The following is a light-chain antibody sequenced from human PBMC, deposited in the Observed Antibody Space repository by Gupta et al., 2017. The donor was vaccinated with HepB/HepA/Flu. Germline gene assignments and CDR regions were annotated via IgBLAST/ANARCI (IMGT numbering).Light chain of an antibody. Sequence: DIVMTQSPDSLAVSLGERATINCKSSQSVLYSPNNRNYLAWYQQKPGQPPKLLIYWASTRESGVPDRFSGSGSGTEFTLTISSRQAEDVAVYFCQQYDRALTWTFGQGTKVEIK. CDR1: QSVLYSPNNRNY. J-gene: IGKJ1*01. CDR2: WAS. V-gene: IGKV4-1*01. CDR3: QQYDRALTWT.